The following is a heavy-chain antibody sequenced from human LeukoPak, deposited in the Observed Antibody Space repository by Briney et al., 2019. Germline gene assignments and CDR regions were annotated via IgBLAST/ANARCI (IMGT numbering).Heavy chain of an antibody. CDR1: GFTFSSYG. Sequence: PGGSLRLSCAASGFTFSSYGMSWVRQAPGKGLEWVSGISGSGGSTYYADSVKGRFTISRDNSKNTLFLQMDSLRAEDTAIYYCAKVPNYDFWSGYSYYFDYWGQGTLVTVSS. CDR2: ISGSGGST. V-gene: IGHV3-23*01. J-gene: IGHJ4*02. CDR3: AKVPNYDFWSGYSYYFDY. D-gene: IGHD3-3*01.